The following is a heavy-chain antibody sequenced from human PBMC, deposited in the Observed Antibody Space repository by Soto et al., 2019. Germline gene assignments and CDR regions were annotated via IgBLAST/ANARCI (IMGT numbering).Heavy chain of an antibody. Sequence: TGGSLRLSCAASGFTFSNYGMHWVRQAPGKGLEWVAVIWYDGSNKYYADSVKGRFTISRDNSKNTVSLQMNSLRAEDTAVYYCARELMVFEMRGDYYQFGMDVWGQGTTVTVS. V-gene: IGHV3-33*01. CDR2: IWYDGSNK. CDR3: ARELMVFEMRGDYYQFGMDV. J-gene: IGHJ6*02. D-gene: IGHD2-8*01. CDR1: GFTFSNYG.